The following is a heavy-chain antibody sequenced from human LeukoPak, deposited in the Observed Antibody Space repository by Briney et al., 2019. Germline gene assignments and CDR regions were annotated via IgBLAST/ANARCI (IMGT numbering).Heavy chain of an antibody. D-gene: IGHD3-10*01. J-gene: IGHJ4*02. V-gene: IGHV4-59*08. CDR3: ARRGRYFDY. Sequence: SETLSLTCTVSGDSISSYYWSWIRQSPGKGLEWIGYIYYSGTTNYNPSLKSRVTMSVDTFKNQFSLKLSSVTAADTAVYYCARRGRYFDYWGQGTLVTVSS. CDR2: IYYSGTT. CDR1: GDSISSYY.